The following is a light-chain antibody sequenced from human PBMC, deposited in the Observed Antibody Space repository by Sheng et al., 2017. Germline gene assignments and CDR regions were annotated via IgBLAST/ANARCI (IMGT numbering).Light chain of an antibody. Sequence: DIQMTQSPSSLSASVGDRVTITCRASQGISNALAWYQQKPGKVPKLLIYTASTLQSGVPSRFSGSGSGTDFTLTISSLQPEDVATYYCQKYNSVPPWTFGQGTKVEIK. V-gene: IGKV1-27*01. CDR1: QGISNA. CDR3: QKYNSVPPWT. J-gene: IGKJ1*01. CDR2: TAS.